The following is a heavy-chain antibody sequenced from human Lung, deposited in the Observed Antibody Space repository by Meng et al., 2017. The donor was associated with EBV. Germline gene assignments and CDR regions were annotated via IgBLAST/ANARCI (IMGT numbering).Heavy chain of an antibody. CDR3: ARHHHSPTFDY. CDR2: VVYSGTT. CDR1: GGSISSSSYY. Sequence: QLTRQESGPGLVKPPETLSLTCTVSGGSISSSSYYWAWIRQPPGEGLEWIGSVVYSGTTYYTSSLKSRVSISVDTSKNQFSLKLSSVTAADTAVYYCARHHHSPTFDYWGQGTLVTVSS. D-gene: IGHD1-14*01. V-gene: IGHV4-39*01. J-gene: IGHJ4*02.